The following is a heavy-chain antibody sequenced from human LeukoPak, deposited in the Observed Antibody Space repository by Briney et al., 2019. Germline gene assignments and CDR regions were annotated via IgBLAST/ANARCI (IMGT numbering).Heavy chain of an antibody. D-gene: IGHD2-2*01. V-gene: IGHV4-59*01. CDR3: VRDLGYCSSISCYPWFDP. Sequence: SETLSLTCTVSGGSISSYYWSWIRQPPGKGLEWIGYIYYSGNTNYNPSLKSRVTISVDTSKNQFSLKLSSVTAADTAVYYCVRDLGYCSSISCYPWFDPWGQGTLVTVSS. CDR1: GGSISSYY. CDR2: IYYSGNT. J-gene: IGHJ5*02.